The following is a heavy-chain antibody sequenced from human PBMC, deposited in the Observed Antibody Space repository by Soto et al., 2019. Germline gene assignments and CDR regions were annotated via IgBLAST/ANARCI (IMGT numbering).Heavy chain of an antibody. Sequence: QVQLVESGGGVVQPGRSLRLSCAASGFTFSSYGMHWVRQAPGKGLEWVAVIWYDGSNKYYADSVKGRFTISRDNSKNTLYLQRNSLRAEDTAVYSCAREDYGSGSFDYWGQGTLVTVSS. V-gene: IGHV3-33*01. D-gene: IGHD3-10*01. J-gene: IGHJ4*02. CDR3: AREDYGSGSFDY. CDR2: IWYDGSNK. CDR1: GFTFSSYG.